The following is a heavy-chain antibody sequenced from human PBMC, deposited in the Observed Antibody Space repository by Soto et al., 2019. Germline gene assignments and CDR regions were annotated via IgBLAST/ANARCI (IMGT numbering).Heavy chain of an antibody. V-gene: IGHV3-30*18. J-gene: IGHJ4*02. Sequence: QVQLGESGGGVVQPGRSLRLSCAASGFIFGNYAVHWVRQAPGRGLEWLAVISDDGNNKYYADSVKGRFTISRDNSKHTLSLQINSLRAHVTGVYFCAQVSGTRVRGILDSWGQGTLLPISS. CDR2: ISDDGNNK. D-gene: IGHD3-10*02. CDR1: GFIFGNYA. CDR3: AQVSGTRVRGILDS.